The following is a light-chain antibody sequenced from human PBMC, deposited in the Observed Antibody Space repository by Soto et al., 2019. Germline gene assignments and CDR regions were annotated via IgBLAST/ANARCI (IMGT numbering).Light chain of an antibody. J-gene: IGKJ1*01. V-gene: IGKV3-20*01. CDR1: QTVLSSY. CDR2: GAS. CDR3: QQYGNPPQT. Sequence: ELVLTQSPGTLSLSPGEPVTLSCRASQTVLSSYVAWYQQKPGQAPRLLIYGASSRATGIPDRFSGGGSGTGFTLTITRLEPGDFGIYFCQQYGNPPQTFGQGTKVEIQ.